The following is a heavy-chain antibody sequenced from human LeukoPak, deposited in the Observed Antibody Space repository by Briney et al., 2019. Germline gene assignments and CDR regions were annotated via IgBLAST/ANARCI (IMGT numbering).Heavy chain of an antibody. CDR3: ARAAGVVAAIGRLVEGYFDY. CDR1: GFTFSNYA. J-gene: IGHJ4*02. D-gene: IGHD2-15*01. Sequence: GGSLRLSCAASGFTFSNYAMHWVRQAPGKGLEWVAVISYDGTNKYYADSVKGRFTISRDNSKNTLYLQMNSLRAEDTAVYYCARAAGVVAAIGRLVEGYFDYWGQGTLVTVSS. CDR2: ISYDGTNK. V-gene: IGHV3-30*04.